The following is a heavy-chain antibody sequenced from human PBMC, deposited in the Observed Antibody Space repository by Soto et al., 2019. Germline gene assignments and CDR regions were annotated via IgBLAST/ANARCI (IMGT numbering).Heavy chain of an antibody. V-gene: IGHV4-4*02. Sequence: QVQLQESGPGLVKPSGTLSLTCAVSGGSISSSNWWSWVRQPPGKGLEWIGGIYHSGSTNYNPSLKSRVTISGDTARTQCSLNLITVTGADTGVYYCASGVAGLYSSSWRNSRYDYMDVWGEGTTVTVSS. D-gene: IGHD6-13*01. J-gene: IGHJ6*03. CDR1: GGSISSSNW. CDR3: ASGVAGLYSSSWRNSRYDYMDV. CDR2: IYHSGST.